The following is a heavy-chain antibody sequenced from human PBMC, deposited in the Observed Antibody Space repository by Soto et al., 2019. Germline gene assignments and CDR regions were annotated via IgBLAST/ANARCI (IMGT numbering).Heavy chain of an antibody. CDR3: AREGGESSDGLYYFDS. Sequence: SETLSLTCTVSGGSTSSDNYWSWIRQPPGKGLEWTGHIYYSGNTDYNPSLKSRLAISIDTSKNQYSLKLSSVTAADTAVYFCAREGGESSDGLYYFDSWGQGSLVTVSS. CDR2: IYYSGNT. CDR1: GGSTSSDNY. D-gene: IGHD3-16*01. V-gene: IGHV4-30-4*01. J-gene: IGHJ4*02.